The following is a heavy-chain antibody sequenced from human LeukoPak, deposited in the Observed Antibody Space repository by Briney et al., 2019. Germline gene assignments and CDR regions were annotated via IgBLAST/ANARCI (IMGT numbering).Heavy chain of an antibody. CDR2: ISGSGGST. J-gene: IGHJ4*02. D-gene: IGHD5-18*01. CDR1: GSTFSSYA. CDR3: AKVLGYSYGPNDY. Sequence: GGSLRLSCAASGSTFSSYAMSWVRQAPGKGLEWVSAISGSGGSTYYADSVKGRFTISRDNSKNTLYLQMNSLRAEDAAVYYCAKVLGYSYGPNDYWGQGTLVTVSS. V-gene: IGHV3-23*01.